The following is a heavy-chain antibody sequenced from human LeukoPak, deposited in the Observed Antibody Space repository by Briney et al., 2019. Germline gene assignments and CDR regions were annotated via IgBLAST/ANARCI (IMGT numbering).Heavy chain of an antibody. Sequence: QPGGSLRLSCAASGFTFSSYEMNWVRQAPGKGLEWVSYISSSGSTIYYADSVKGRFTISRDNAKNSLYLQVNSLRAEDTAVYYCAREGQWDLFDYWGQGTLVTVSS. V-gene: IGHV3-48*03. CDR2: ISSSGSTI. CDR1: GFTFSSYE. D-gene: IGHD1-26*01. CDR3: AREGQWDLFDY. J-gene: IGHJ4*02.